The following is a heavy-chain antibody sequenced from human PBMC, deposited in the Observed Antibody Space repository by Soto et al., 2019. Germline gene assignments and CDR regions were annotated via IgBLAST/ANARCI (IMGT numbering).Heavy chain of an antibody. Sequence: QVQLQESGPGLVKPSGTLSLTCAVSGGSISSSNWWSWVRQPPGEGLVWIGEIYHSGSTNYNPTLNRPVTISLYKSKNQFSLNLSSVTAADTAVYYCARVMGIIAAAEEPYYCMDVWGQGTTVTVSS. V-gene: IGHV4-4*02. CDR2: IYHSGST. CDR3: ARVMGIIAAAEEPYYCMDV. CDR1: GGSISSSNW. D-gene: IGHD6-13*01. J-gene: IGHJ6*02.